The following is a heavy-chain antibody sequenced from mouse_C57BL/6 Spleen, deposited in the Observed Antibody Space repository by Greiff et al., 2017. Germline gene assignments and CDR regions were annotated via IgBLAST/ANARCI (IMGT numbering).Heavy chain of an antibody. CDR3: TRVGYGSSYEDYVDY. CDR2: ISSGGDYI. Sequence: EVKLVESGEGLVKPGGSLKLSCAASGFTFSSYAMSWVRQTPEKRLEWVAYISSGGDYIYYADTVKGRFTISRDNARNTLYLQMSSLKSEDTAMYYCTRVGYGSSYEDYVDYWGQGTTLTVSS. J-gene: IGHJ2*01. D-gene: IGHD1-1*01. V-gene: IGHV5-9-1*02. CDR1: GFTFSSYA.